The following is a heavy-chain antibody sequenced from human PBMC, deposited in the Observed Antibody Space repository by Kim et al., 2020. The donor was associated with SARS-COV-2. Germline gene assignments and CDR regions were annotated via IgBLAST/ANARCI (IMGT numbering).Heavy chain of an antibody. CDR2: GSST. V-gene: IGHV3-23*01. CDR3: AKVANGG. D-gene: IGHD2-8*01. Sequence: GSSTYYADSVKGRFTISRDNSKNTLFLQMTSLRAEDTAAYFCAKVANGGWGQGTLVTVSS. J-gene: IGHJ4*02.